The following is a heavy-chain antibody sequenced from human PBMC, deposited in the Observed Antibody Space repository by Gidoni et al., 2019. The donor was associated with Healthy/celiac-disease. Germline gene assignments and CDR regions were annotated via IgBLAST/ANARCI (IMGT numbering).Heavy chain of an antibody. CDR1: GFTFSSYS. D-gene: IGHD3-22*01. CDR3: ARARYYYDSSGYNDAFDI. J-gene: IGHJ3*02. CDR2: ISSSSSYI. Sequence: EVQLVESGGGLVKPGGSLRLSCAVSGFTFSSYSMNWVRQAPGKGLERVSSISSSSSYIYYADSVKGRFTISRDNAKNSLYLQMNSLRAEDTAVYYCARARYYYDSSGYNDAFDIWGQGTMVTVSS. V-gene: IGHV3-21*01.